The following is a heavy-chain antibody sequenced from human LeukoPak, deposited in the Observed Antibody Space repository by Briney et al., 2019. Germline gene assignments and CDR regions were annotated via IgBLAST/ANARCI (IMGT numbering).Heavy chain of an antibody. CDR2: IYYSGST. D-gene: IGHD3-10*01. CDR3: ARQNPHYHSFDY. V-gene: IGHV4-61*01. CDR1: GGSVSSGSYY. Sequence: PSETLSLTCTVSGGSVSSGSYYWSWIRQPPGKGLEWIGYIYYSGSTNYNPSLKSRVTISVDTSKNQFSLKLSSVTAADTAVYHCARQNPHYHSFDYWGQGTLVTVSS. J-gene: IGHJ4*02.